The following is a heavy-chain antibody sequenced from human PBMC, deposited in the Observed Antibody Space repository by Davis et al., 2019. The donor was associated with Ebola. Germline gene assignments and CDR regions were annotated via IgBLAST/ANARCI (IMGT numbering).Heavy chain of an antibody. Sequence: ASVKVSCKASGYTFTGYDINWVRQATGQGLEWMGRINPNSGGTNYAQKFQGRVTMTRDTSISTAYMELSRLRSDDTAVYYCARGGYCSGGSCYYFDYWGQGTLVTVSS. CDR2: INPNSGGT. D-gene: IGHD2-15*01. J-gene: IGHJ4*02. V-gene: IGHV1-2*06. CDR1: GYTFTGYD. CDR3: ARGGYCSGGSCYYFDY.